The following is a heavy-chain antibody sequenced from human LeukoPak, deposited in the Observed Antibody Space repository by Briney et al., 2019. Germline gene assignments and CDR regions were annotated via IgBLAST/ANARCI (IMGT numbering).Heavy chain of an antibody. CDR3: ASAAATMTNLRLVDY. CDR2: ISSDGSNR. J-gene: IGHJ4*02. D-gene: IGHD4-17*01. CDR1: GLTFRNYA. Sequence: GGSLRLSCTASGLTFRNYAMQWVRQAPGKGLEWVTVISSDGSNRFYTDSVKGRFTISRDNSMNTLYLQMNSLNTEDTAVYYCASAAATMTNLRLVDYWGQGTLVTVSS. V-gene: IGHV3-30-3*01.